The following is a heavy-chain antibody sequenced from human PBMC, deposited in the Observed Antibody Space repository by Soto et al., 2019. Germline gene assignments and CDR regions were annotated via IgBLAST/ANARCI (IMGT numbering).Heavy chain of an antibody. CDR2: LSGSGSTT. V-gene: IGHV3-23*01. J-gene: IGHJ4*02. D-gene: IGHD5-12*01. CDR1: GFSFGGYG. Sequence: EVQLLESGGDLVQPGGSLRLSCAASGFSFGGYGMSWVRQAPGKGLEWVSALSGSGSTTYYADSVRGRFIISRDNSRDTLFLQMNSVGAEDAAVYFCAKAAKGYTGYELDYWGQGTVVTVSP. CDR3: AKAAKGYTGYELDY.